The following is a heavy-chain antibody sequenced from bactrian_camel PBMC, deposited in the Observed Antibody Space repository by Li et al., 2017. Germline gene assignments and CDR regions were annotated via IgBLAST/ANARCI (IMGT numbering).Heavy chain of an antibody. V-gene: IGHV3S9*01. J-gene: IGHJ4*01. D-gene: IGHD3*01. CDR3: VLDPGASHCNMEGFTAQTLGIF. CDR1: GYTESTYY. Sequence: HVQLVESGGGSVEAGGSLRLSCTASGYTESTYYMAWFRQYPGKEREGVASIDSNGSTNYAESGKGRFTISEDNAKHTVYLQLDSLKPEDTAIYYCVLDPGASHCNMEGFTAQTLGIFWGRGTQVTVS. CDR2: IDSNGST.